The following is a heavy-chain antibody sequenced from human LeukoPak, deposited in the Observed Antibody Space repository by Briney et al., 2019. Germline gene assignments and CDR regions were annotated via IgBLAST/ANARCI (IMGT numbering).Heavy chain of an antibody. CDR1: GYTFTGYY. J-gene: IGHJ4*02. CDR3: ARDLAVAGDYFDY. Sequence: ASVKVSCKALGYTFTGYYMHWVRQAPGQGLEWMGWISAYNGNTNYAQKLQGRVTMTTDTSTSTAYMELRSLRSDDTAVYYCARDLAVAGDYFDYWGQGTLVTVSS. V-gene: IGHV1-18*04. D-gene: IGHD6-19*01. CDR2: ISAYNGNT.